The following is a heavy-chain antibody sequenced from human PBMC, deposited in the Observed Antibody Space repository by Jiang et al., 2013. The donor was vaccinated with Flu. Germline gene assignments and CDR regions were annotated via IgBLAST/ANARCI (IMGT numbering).Heavy chain of an antibody. Sequence: GAEVKKPGASVKVSCKASGYTFTGYYMHWVRQAPGQGLEWMGWINPNSGGTNYAQKFQGRVTMTRDTSISTAYMELSRLRSDDTAVYYCARDREIAAAGLDAFDIWGQGTMVTVSS. V-gene: IGHV1-2*02. D-gene: IGHD6-13*01. CDR1: GYTFTGYY. CDR3: ARDREIAAAGLDAFDI. J-gene: IGHJ3*02. CDR2: INPNSGGT.